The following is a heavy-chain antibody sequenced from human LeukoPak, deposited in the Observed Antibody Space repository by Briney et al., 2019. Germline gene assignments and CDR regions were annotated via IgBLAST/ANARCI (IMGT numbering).Heavy chain of an antibody. V-gene: IGHV4-61*02. J-gene: IGHJ4*02. CDR1: GGSISSGSYY. D-gene: IGHD5-24*01. CDR3: ARGRDGYRKGYFDY. Sequence: SQTLSLTCTVSGGSISSGSYYWSWIRQPAGKGLEWIGRIYTSGSINYNPSLKSRVTISVDTSKNQFSLKLSSVTAADTAVYYCARGRDGYRKGYFDYWGQGTLVTVSS. CDR2: IYTSGSI.